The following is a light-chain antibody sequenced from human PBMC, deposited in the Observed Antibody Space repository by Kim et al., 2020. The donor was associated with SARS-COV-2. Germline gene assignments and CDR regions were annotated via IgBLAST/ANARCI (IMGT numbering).Light chain of an antibody. CDR2: GAS. Sequence: PGGTATPSCRASQSVSSNLAWYQQKPGQAPRLLIYGASTRATGIPARFSGSGSGTEFTLTISSLQSEDFAVYYCQQYNNWPPFTFGPGTKVDIK. J-gene: IGKJ3*01. V-gene: IGKV3-15*01. CDR3: QQYNNWPPFT. CDR1: QSVSSN.